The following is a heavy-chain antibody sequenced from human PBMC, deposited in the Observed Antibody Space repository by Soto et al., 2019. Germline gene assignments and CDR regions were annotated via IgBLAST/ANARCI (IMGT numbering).Heavy chain of an antibody. D-gene: IGHD6-13*01. CDR2: ISGSGGST. Sequence: GGSLRLSCAASGFTFSSYAMSWVRQAPGKGLEWVSAISGSGGSTYYADSVKGRFTISRDNSKNTLYLQMNSLRAEDTAVYYCAKDLFLKQLVPYYFDYWGQGTPVTVSS. CDR3: AKDLFLKQLVPYYFDY. CDR1: GFTFSSYA. J-gene: IGHJ4*02. V-gene: IGHV3-23*01.